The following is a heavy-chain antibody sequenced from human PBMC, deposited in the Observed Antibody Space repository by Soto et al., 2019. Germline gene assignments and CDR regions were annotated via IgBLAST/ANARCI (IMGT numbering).Heavy chain of an antibody. CDR2: IDPSDSYT. CDR3: AAATISSSYYYGMDV. V-gene: IGHV5-10-1*01. D-gene: IGHD5-12*01. J-gene: IGHJ6*02. CDR1: GYSFTSYW. Sequence: ESLKISCKGSGYSFTSYWISWVRQMPGKGLEWMGRIDPSDSYTNYSPSFQGHVTISADKSISTAYLQWSSLKASDTAMYYCAAATISSSYYYGMDVWGQGTTVTVSS.